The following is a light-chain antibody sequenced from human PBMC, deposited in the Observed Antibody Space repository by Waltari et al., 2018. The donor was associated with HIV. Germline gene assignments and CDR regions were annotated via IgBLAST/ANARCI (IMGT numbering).Light chain of an antibody. CDR1: QSVLYSSNNKNY. J-gene: IGKJ1*01. CDR2: WAS. CDR3: HQYYTTPHVT. V-gene: IGKV4-1*01. Sequence: DIVMTQSPDSLVVSLGERATIKCKSSQSVLYSSNNKNYLAWYQQKPGQPPKLLIYWASTREAGGPDRVSGSGSGTDFTLTISSLQAEDVAVYYCHQYYTTPHVTFGRGTKVEIK.